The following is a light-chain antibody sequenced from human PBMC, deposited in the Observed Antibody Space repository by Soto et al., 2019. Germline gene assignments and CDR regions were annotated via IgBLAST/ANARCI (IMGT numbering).Light chain of an antibody. CDR1: QSVLYSSNNKNY. Sequence: DIVMTQSPDSLAVSLGERATINCKSSQSVLYSSNNKNYLAWYQQKPGQPPKLLIYWASTRESGVPDRFSGSESGTDFTLPISSLQAEDVAVYYCQQYYSAWWTFGQGTKVEI. CDR3: QQYYSAWWT. J-gene: IGKJ1*01. CDR2: WAS. V-gene: IGKV4-1*01.